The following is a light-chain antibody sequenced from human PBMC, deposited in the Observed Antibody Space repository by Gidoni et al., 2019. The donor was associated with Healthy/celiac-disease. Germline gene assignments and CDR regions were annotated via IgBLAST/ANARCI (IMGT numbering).Light chain of an antibody. CDR3: QQYNSYWG. J-gene: IGKJ1*01. Sequence: DIQMTQSPSTLSASVGDRVTITCRASQSISSWLAWYQQKPGKAPKLLIYEASSLESGVPTRFSGRGSGTEFTLTISSLQPDDFATYYCQQYNSYWGFGQGTKVEIK. CDR2: EAS. V-gene: IGKV1-5*01. CDR1: QSISSW.